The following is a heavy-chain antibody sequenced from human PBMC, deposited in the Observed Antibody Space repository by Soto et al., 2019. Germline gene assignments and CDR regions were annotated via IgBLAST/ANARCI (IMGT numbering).Heavy chain of an antibody. D-gene: IGHD6-19*01. V-gene: IGHV3-23*01. CDR3: ASCSGADYYYYYYGMDV. CDR2: ISGSGGST. Sequence: EVQLLESGGGLVQPGGSLRLSCAASGFTFSSYAMSWVRQAPGKGLEWVSAISGSGGSTYYADSVKGRFTISRDNSKNTLYLQMNSLRAEDTAVYYCASCSGADYYYYYYGMDVWGQGTTVTVSS. CDR1: GFTFSSYA. J-gene: IGHJ6*02.